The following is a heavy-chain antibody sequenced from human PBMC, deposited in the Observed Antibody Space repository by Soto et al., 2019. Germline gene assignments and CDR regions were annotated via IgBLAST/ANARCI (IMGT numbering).Heavy chain of an antibody. CDR2: IFPGDSDT. D-gene: IGHD6-13*01. CDR3: AAGYTTGPDAFDI. V-gene: IGHV5-51*01. J-gene: IGHJ3*02. CDR1: GYNFANYW. Sequence: LKISCKGSGYNFANYWIGWVRQMPGKGLEWMGMIFPGDSDTKNSPSLQGQITMSVDKSDSSAYLQWRSLKASDTAMYYCAAGYTTGPDAFDIWGQGTIVTVS.